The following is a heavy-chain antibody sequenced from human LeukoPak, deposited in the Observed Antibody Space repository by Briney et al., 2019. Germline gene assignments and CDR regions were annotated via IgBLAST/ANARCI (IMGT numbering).Heavy chain of an antibody. Sequence: GASVKVSCKASGYTFTSYDINWVRQATGQGLEWMGWMNPNSGNTGYAQKFQGRVTMTRNTSISTAYMELSSLRSEDTAVYYCARESITMVRGRGWFDPWGQGTLVTVSS. CDR3: ARESITMVRGRGWFDP. CDR1: GYTFTSYD. J-gene: IGHJ5*02. V-gene: IGHV1-8*01. D-gene: IGHD3-10*01. CDR2: MNPNSGNT.